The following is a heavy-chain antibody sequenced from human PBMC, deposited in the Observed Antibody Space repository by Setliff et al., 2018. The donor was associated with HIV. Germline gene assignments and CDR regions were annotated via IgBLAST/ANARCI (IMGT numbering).Heavy chain of an antibody. V-gene: IGHV4-61*02. J-gene: IGHJ4*02. D-gene: IGHD6-19*01. CDR2: FDSSGGT. CDR3: AGDYAGSGRPFDY. Sequence: PSETLSLTCTVSGDSVRSSRYYWSCIRQPAGMGLEWIGRFDSSGGTDYNPSLKSRVTISKDTSKNQLSLKLTSVTAADTAVYFCAGDYAGSGRPFDYWGQGTLVTVSS. CDR1: GDSVRSSRYY.